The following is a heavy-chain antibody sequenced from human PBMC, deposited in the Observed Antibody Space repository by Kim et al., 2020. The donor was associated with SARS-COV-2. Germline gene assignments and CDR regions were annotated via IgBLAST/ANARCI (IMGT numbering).Heavy chain of an antibody. CDR1: GFTFDDYT. D-gene: IGHD6-13*01. CDR2: ISWDGGST. J-gene: IGHJ6*02. V-gene: IGHV3-43*01. CDR3: AKDRSSSWYSGYYYGMDV. Sequence: GGSLRLSCAASGFTFDDYTMHWVRQAPGKGLEWVSLISWDGGSTYYADSVKGRFTISRDNSKNSLYLQMNSLRTEDTALYYCAKDRSSSWYSGYYYGMDVWGQGTTVTVSS.